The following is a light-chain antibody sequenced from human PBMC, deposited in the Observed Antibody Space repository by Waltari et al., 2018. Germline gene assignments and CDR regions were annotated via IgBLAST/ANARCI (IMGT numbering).Light chain of an antibody. CDR1: QSISSY. CDR2: AAS. J-gene: IGKJ2*01. V-gene: IGKV1-39*01. CDR3: QQSYSTPQT. Sequence: DIQMTQSPSSLSASVGDRVTITCLASQSISSYLNWYQQKPGKAPKLLIYAASSLQSGVPSRFSGSGSGTDFTLTISSLQPEDFATYYCQQSYSTPQTFGQGTKLEIK.